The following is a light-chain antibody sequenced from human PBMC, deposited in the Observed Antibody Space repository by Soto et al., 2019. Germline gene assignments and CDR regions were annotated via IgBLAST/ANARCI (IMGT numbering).Light chain of an antibody. CDR3: QQRNHRPPIT. CDR2: DAS. J-gene: IGKJ5*01. V-gene: IGKV3-11*01. Sequence: EIVLTQSPATLSLSPGERATLSCRASQSVSDYLAWYQQKPGQAPRLLIYDASNRATGIPARFNGSGSGTDFILTISNLEPEDFAVYYCQQRNHRPPITCGQGTRLEIK. CDR1: QSVSDY.